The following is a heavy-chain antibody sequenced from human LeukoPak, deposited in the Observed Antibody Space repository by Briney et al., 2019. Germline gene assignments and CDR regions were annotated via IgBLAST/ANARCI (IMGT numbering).Heavy chain of an antibody. V-gene: IGHV3-48*01. CDR2: ISSSSSTI. CDR3: ARGPPGVVVPAATAFDY. J-gene: IGHJ4*02. CDR1: GFPFKCYS. D-gene: IGHD2-2*01. Sequence: GGPLTLPCGACGFPFKCYSMMWLRRAPRKALEGVSYISSSSSTIYYADSVKGRFTISRDNAKNSLYLQMNSLRAEDTAVYYCARGPPGVVVPAATAFDYWGQGTLVTVSS.